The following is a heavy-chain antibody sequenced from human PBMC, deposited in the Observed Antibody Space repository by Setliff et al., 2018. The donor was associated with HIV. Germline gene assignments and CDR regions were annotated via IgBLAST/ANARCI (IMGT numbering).Heavy chain of an antibody. CDR2: IYWDDDK. CDR1: GFSLSTSGVG. J-gene: IGHJ3*02. Sequence: SGPTLVNPTQTLTPTCTFSGFSLSTSGVGVGWIRQPPGKALEWLALIYWDDDKRYSPSLKSRLTITKDTSKNQVVLTMTNMDPVDTATYYCAHRHTVTTSIDAFDIWGQGTMVTVSS. V-gene: IGHV2-5*02. CDR3: AHRHTVTTSIDAFDI. D-gene: IGHD4-4*01.